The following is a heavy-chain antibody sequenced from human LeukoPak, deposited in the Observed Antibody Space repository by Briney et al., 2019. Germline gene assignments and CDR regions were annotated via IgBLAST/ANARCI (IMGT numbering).Heavy chain of an antibody. Sequence: SETLSLTCTVSGGSISAYYWSWIRQPPGKGLEWIGNIYYNGTTDYSPSLKRRVTISVDTSKNQFSLKLSSVTAADRAVYYCTRTVHILTFYYMDVWGKGTTVTVSS. CDR3: TRTVHILTFYYMDV. CDR1: GGSISAYY. V-gene: IGHV4-59*13. D-gene: IGHD2-21*01. CDR2: IYYNGTT. J-gene: IGHJ6*03.